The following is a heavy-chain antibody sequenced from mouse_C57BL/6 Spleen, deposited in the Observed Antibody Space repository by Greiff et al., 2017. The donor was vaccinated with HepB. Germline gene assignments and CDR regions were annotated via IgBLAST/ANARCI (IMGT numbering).Heavy chain of an antibody. V-gene: IGHV14-4*01. CDR3: TTGGNYGAY. Sequence: EVMLVESGAALVRPGASVKLSCTASGFHIKDDYMHWVKQRPEQGLEWIGWLDPENGDTDYASKFQGKATITADTSSNTAYLQLSSLTSEDTAVYYCTTGGNYGAYWGQGTLVTGSA. CDR2: LDPENGDT. CDR1: GFHIKDDY. J-gene: IGHJ3*01. D-gene: IGHD2-1*01.